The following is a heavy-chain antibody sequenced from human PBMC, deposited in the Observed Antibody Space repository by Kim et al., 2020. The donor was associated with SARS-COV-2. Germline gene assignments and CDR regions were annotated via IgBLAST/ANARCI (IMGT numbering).Heavy chain of an antibody. J-gene: IGHJ6*02. D-gene: IGHD2-21*02. CDR2: IYHSGST. CDR1: GGSISSSNW. CDR3: ARDSVVVTGPYYYYYGMDV. V-gene: IGHV4-4*02. Sequence: SETLSLTCAVSGGSISSSNWWSWVRQPPGKGLEWIGEIYHSGSTNYNPSLKSRVTISVDKSKNQFSLKLSSVTAADTAVYYCARDSVVVTGPYYYYYGMDVWGQGTTVTVSS.